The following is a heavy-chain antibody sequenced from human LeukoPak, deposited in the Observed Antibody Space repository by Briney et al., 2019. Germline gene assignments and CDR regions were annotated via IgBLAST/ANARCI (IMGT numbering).Heavy chain of an antibody. D-gene: IGHD6-13*01. CDR2: ISGSGGST. J-gene: IGHJ3*02. Sequence: GGSLRLSCAASGFTFSSYGMSWVRQAPGKGLEWDSAISGSGGSTYYADSVKGRFTISRDNSKNTLYLQMNSLRAEDTAVYYCAKVLLSIAAAGWAINAFDIWGQGTMVTASS. V-gene: IGHV3-23*01. CDR1: GFTFSSYG. CDR3: AKVLLSIAAAGWAINAFDI.